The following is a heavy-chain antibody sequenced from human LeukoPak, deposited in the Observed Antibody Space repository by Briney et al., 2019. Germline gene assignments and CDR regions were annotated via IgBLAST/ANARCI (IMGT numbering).Heavy chain of an antibody. D-gene: IGHD1-20*01. CDR3: AGLSNWNVGGVDGFDP. J-gene: IGHJ5*02. V-gene: IGHV4-59*08. CDR1: GGSNY. Sequence: SETLSLTCTVSGGSNYWSWIRQAPGKGLEWIAYIHNSGSPRYNPSLKTRVTISIDTSKNQLSLQLNSVTAADAAVYYCAGLSNWNVGGVDGFDPWGQGTQVTVSS. CDR2: IHNSGSP.